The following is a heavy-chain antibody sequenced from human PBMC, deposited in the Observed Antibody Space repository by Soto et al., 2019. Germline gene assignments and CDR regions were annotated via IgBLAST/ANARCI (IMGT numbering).Heavy chain of an antibody. J-gene: IGHJ6*03. CDR1: GFTVSSNY. D-gene: IGHD1-26*01. CDR3: ARDPSVNYYYYYMDV. CDR2: IYSGGRT. V-gene: IGHV3-66*01. Sequence: ESGGGLVQPGGSLRLSCAASGFTVSSNYMSWVRQAPGKGLEWVSVIYSGGRTYYADSVKGRFTISRDNSKNTLYLQMNSLRAEDTAMYYCARDPSVNYYYYYMDVWGKGTTVTVSS.